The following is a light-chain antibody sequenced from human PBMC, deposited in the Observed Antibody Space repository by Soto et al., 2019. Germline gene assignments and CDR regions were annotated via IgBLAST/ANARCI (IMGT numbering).Light chain of an antibody. CDR1: SSDVGGYNY. J-gene: IGLJ1*01. CDR3: RSFTSTFSYV. CDR2: HVT. V-gene: IGLV2-14*03. Sequence: QSVLTQPASVSGSPGQSITISCTGTSSDVGGYNYVSWYQHHPGKAPKLMIYHVTVRPSGVSNRFSGSKSDDTASLTISGLQAEDEAYYYRRSFTSTFSYVFGTGTKVTVL.